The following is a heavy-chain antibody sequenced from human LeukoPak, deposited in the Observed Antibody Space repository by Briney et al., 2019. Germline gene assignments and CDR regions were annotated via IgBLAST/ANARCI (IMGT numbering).Heavy chain of an antibody. V-gene: IGHV3-23*01. J-gene: IGHJ5*02. CDR3: AARYQLLRRAGFDP. Sequence: GGSLRLSCAASGFTFSSYAMSCVRQAPGKGLEWVSAISGSGGSTYYADSVKGRFTISRDNSKNTLYLQMNSLRAEDTAVYYCAARYQLLRRAGFDPWGQGTLVTVSS. D-gene: IGHD2-2*01. CDR1: GFTFSSYA. CDR2: ISGSGGST.